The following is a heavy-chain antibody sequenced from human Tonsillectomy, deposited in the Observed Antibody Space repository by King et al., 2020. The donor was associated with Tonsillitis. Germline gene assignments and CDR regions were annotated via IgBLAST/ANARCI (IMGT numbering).Heavy chain of an antibody. CDR3: ARDRETRWFDP. CDR2: IWSDGSSE. J-gene: IGHJ5*02. D-gene: IGHD5-24*01. V-gene: IGHV3-33*01. CDR1: GLTFSSHG. Sequence: VQLVESGGGVVQPGRSLRLSCAASGLTFSSHGFHWVRQAPGKGLEWVAFIWSDGSSEYYADSVRGRFTISRDNSKNTLDLQMNSLRAEDTAWYYCARDRETRWFDPWGQGTLVTVSS.